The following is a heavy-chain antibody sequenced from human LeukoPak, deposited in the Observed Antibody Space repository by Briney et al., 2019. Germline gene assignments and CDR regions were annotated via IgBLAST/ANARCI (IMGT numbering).Heavy chain of an antibody. CDR3: ARTITFGPGYYYYYYMDV. CDR1: GDSISSGDYY. CDR2: ISSSGST. D-gene: IGHD3-16*01. Sequence: IPSETLSLTCTVSGDSISSGDYYWSWIRQPAGKGLEWIGRISSSGSTNYNPSLKSRVTISVDTSKNQFSLKLSSVTAADTAVYYCARTITFGPGYYYYYYMDVWGKGTTVTVSS. J-gene: IGHJ6*03. V-gene: IGHV4-61*02.